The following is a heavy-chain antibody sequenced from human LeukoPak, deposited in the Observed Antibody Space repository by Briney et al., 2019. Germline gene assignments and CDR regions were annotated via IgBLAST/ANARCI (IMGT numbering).Heavy chain of an antibody. J-gene: IGHJ4*02. CDR1: GGSISSYY. D-gene: IGHD3-16*01. Sequence: PSETLSLTCTVSGGSISSYYWSWIRQPPGKGLEWIGYIYYSGSTNYNPSLKSRVTISVDTSKNQFSLKLSSVTAADTAVYYCARVTRLGELLQPRFDYWGQGTLVTVSS. V-gene: IGHV4-59*12. CDR2: IYYSGST. CDR3: ARVTRLGELLQPRFDY.